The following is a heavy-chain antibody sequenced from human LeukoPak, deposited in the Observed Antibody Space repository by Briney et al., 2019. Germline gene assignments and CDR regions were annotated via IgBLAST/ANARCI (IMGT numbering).Heavy chain of an antibody. V-gene: IGHV4-39*01. CDR2: IYYSGST. D-gene: IGHD3-9*01. CDR1: GGSISSSSYY. Sequence: SETLSLTCTVSGGSISSSSYYWGWIRQPPGKGLEWIGSIYYSGSTYYNPSLKSRVTISVDTSKNQFSLKLSSVTAADTAVCYCARHRNDILTGYLDYWGQGTLVTVSS. J-gene: IGHJ4*02. CDR3: ARHRNDILTGYLDY.